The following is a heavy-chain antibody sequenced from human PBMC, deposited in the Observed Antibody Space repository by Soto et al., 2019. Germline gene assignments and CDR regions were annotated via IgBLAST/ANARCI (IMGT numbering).Heavy chain of an antibody. Sequence: QVQLVEAGGGLVKPGGSLRLSSVASGFTFSDYYMSWIRQAPGKGLEWVSYISNSGHAIYYDDSVKGRFTVSRDTSNNSMSLQMDSLRADDTAIYYCARAARYDSSSYGFDVWGQGTTVSVSS. J-gene: IGHJ6*02. D-gene: IGHD6-13*01. V-gene: IGHV3-11*01. CDR3: ARAARYDSSSYGFDV. CDR1: GFTFSDYY. CDR2: ISNSGHAI.